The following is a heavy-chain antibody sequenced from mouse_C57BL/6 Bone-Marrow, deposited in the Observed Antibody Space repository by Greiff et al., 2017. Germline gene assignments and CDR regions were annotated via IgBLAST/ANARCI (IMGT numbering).Heavy chain of an antibody. CDR3: ARRGNGDYGRCAMDY. V-gene: IGHV2-2*01. Sequence: VQLKESGPGLVQPSQSLSITCTVSGFSLTSYGVHWVRQSPGKGLEWLGVIWSGGSTDYNAAFISRLSISKDNSKSQVFFKMNSLQADDTAIYYCARRGNGDYGRCAMDYWGQGTSVTVSS. D-gene: IGHD2-13*01. J-gene: IGHJ4*01. CDR1: GFSLTSYG. CDR2: IWSGGST.